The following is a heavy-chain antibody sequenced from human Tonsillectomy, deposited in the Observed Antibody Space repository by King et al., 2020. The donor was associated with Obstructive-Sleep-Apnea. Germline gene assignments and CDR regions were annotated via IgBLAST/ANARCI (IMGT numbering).Heavy chain of an antibody. CDR3: ARDIINRSGSWYGVHNWYFDL. J-gene: IGHJ2*01. CDR2: ISYDGSNK. Sequence: VQLVEYGGGVVQPGRSLRLSCAASGFNFSSYAMHWVRQAPGKGLEWVAVISYDGSNKYYADSVKGRFTISRDNSKNTLYLEMNSRRAEDTAVYYCARDIINRSGSWYGVHNWYFDLWGRGTLVTVSS. D-gene: IGHD6-13*01. CDR1: GFNFSSYA. V-gene: IGHV3-30*04.